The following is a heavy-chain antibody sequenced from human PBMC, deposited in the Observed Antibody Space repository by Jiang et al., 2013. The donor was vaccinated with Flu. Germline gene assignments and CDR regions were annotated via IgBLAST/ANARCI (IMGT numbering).Heavy chain of an antibody. J-gene: IGHJ4*02. CDR1: GGSTSSGDYY. CDR3: ARVGHGYYDSSFDY. CDR2: IYYSGST. D-gene: IGHD3-22*01. V-gene: IGHV4-30-4*01. Sequence: GSGLVKPSQTLSLTCTVSGGSTSSGDYYWSWIRQPPGKGLEWIGYIYYSGSTYYNPSLKSRVTISVDTSKNQFSLKLSSVTAADTAVYYCARVGHGYYDSSFDYWGQGTLVTVSS.